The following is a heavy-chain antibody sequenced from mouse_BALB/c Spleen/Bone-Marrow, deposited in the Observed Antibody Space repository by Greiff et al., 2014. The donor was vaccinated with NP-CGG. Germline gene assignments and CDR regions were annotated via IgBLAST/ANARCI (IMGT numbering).Heavy chain of an antibody. V-gene: IGHV1-69*02. CDR2: IYPSDNYT. J-gene: IGHJ2*01. CDR1: GYTFTSYW. CDR3: TRTYEYFDY. Sequence: QVQLKQSVAELVRPGASVKLSCKTSGYTFTSYWINWVKQRPGQGLEWIGNIYPSDNYTNYNQKFKDKATLTVDISSTTAYMQRSSPTSDDSAVYYCTRTYEYFDYWGQGTTLTVSS. D-gene: IGHD2-3*01.